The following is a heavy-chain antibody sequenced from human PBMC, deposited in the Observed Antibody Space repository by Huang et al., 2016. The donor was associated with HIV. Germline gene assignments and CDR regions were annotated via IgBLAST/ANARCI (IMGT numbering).Heavy chain of an antibody. CDR3: ARHNIYCSGGGCSSFDY. Sequence: QLQLQESGPGLVKASETLSLTCVVSGGSISSSNYYWGWVRQPPGKGLEWIGSIYYGGNTFYNPSLKRRVTISVDTSKNQLSRKVRSVTAADTAVYYCARHNIYCSGGGCSSFDYWGQGTLVTVSS. CDR1: GGSISSSNYY. J-gene: IGHJ4*02. D-gene: IGHD2-15*01. CDR2: IYYGGNT. V-gene: IGHV4-39*01.